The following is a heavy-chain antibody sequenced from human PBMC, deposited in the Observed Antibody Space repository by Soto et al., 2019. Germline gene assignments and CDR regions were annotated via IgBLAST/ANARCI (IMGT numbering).Heavy chain of an antibody. CDR1: GFTFTNYW. Sequence: EVQLVQSGGGSVQPGGSLRLSCAASGFTFTNYWMHWVRQVPGKGLVWVSRIDGVGAGTSYSDSVRGRFTISRDNAENMLYLKMNSLGAEDTAVYYGTTVFEYWGREPWSPSPQ. J-gene: IGHJ4*02. CDR2: IDGVGAGT. V-gene: IGHV3-74*01. CDR3: TTVFEY.